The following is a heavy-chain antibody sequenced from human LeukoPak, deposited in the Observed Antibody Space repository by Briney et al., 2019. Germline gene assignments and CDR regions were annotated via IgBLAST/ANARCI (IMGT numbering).Heavy chain of an antibody. Sequence: SETLSLTCAVSGXSISSSNWWSWGRQPPGKGLEWIGEIYHSGSTNYNPSLKSRVTISVDKSKNQFSLKLSSVTAADTAVYYCAVGGVYLRGGAEAFDIWGQGTMVTVSS. J-gene: IGHJ3*02. CDR3: AVGGVYLRGGAEAFDI. CDR1: GXSISSSNW. CDR2: IYHSGST. D-gene: IGHD3-10*01. V-gene: IGHV4-4*02.